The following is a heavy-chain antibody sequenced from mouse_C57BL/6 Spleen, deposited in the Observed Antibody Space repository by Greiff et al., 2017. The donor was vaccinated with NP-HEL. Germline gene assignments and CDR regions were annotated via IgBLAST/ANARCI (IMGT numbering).Heavy chain of an antibody. Sequence: QVQLKESGAELVKPGASVKISCKASGYAFSSYWMNWVKQRPGKGLEWIGQIYPGDGDTNYNGKFKGKATLTADKSSSTAYMQLSSLTSDDSAVYFCARCDGYYGYYAMDYWGQGTSVTVSS. D-gene: IGHD2-3*01. V-gene: IGHV1-80*01. J-gene: IGHJ4*01. CDR2: IYPGDGDT. CDR1: GYAFSSYW. CDR3: ARCDGYYGYYAMDY.